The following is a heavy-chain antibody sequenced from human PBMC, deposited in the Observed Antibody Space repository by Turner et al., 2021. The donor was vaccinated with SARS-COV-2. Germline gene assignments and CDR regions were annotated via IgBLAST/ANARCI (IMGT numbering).Heavy chain of an antibody. CDR1: GFTFSTYS. CDR2: ISGSGGST. V-gene: IGHV3-23*04. CDR3: AKLIDVSFFDY. D-gene: IGHD2-8*01. J-gene: IGHJ4*02. Sequence: EVQLVESGGGLVRPGGSLRLSCAASGFTFSTYSMNWVRQAPGKGLEWVSAISGSGGSTNYADSVKGRFTISRDNSKHTLYLQMNSLRAEDTAVYYCAKLIDVSFFDYWGQGTLVTVSS.